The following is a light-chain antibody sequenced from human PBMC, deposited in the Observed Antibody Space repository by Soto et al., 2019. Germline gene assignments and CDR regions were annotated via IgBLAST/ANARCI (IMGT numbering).Light chain of an antibody. CDR1: QGLVHRDGHTY. J-gene: IGKJ5*01. Sequence: EIVITQSPLSLLVTPGEQSSISCRSSQGLVHRDGHTYWTWFHLRTGQSPQLLIYEVSTRVDGVPDRFSGSRSGTDFTLEIIRVETDDVFIYYCMQSTQLPRTFGQGTRLDIK. V-gene: IGKV2D-29*02. CDR2: EVS. CDR3: MQSTQLPRT.